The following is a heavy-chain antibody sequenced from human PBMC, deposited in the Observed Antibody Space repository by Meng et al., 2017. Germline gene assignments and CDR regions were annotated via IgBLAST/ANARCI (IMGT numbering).Heavy chain of an antibody. Sequence: GESLKISCAASGFTFSSYAMHWVRQAPGKGLEWVAVISYDGSNKYYADSVKGRFTISRDNSKNTLYLQMNSLRAEDTAVYYCARVGRIAAADLPRGDYWGQGTRVTGSS. CDR2: ISYDGSNK. V-gene: IGHV3-30*01. J-gene: IGHJ4*02. D-gene: IGHD6-13*01. CDR1: GFTFSSYA. CDR3: ARVGRIAAADLPRGDY.